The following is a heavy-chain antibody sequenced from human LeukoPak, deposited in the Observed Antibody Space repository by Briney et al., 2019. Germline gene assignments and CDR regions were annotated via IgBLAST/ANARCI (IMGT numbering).Heavy chain of an antibody. CDR1: GFTFSSYE. D-gene: IGHD3-16*01. CDR2: ISSSGSTI. V-gene: IGHV3-48*03. CDR3: TREGGGPTDDY. Sequence: PGGSLKLSCAASGFTFSSYEMNWVRQAPGRGLEWVSYISSSGSTIYYADSVKGRFTISRDNAKNSLYLQMKSLRAEDTAVYYCTREGGGPTDDYWGQGTLVGVSS. J-gene: IGHJ4*02.